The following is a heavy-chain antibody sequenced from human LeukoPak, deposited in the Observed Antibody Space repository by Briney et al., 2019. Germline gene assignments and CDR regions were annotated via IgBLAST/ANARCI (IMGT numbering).Heavy chain of an antibody. CDR2: ISSSGSTI. Sequence: PGGSLRLSCAASGFTFSDYYMSWIRQAPGKGLEWVSYISSSGSTIYYADSVKGRFTISRDNAKNSLYLQMNSLRAEDTAVYYCARDRVTYYDFWSDYAHYYYYYGMDVWGQGTTVTVSS. CDR3: ARDRVTYYDFWSDYAHYYYYYGMDV. CDR1: GFTFSDYY. V-gene: IGHV3-11*01. J-gene: IGHJ6*02. D-gene: IGHD3-3*01.